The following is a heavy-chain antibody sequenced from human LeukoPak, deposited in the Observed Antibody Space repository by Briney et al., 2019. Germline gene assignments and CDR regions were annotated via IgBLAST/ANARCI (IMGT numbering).Heavy chain of an antibody. D-gene: IGHD2-2*03. J-gene: IGHJ5*01. CDR1: GFSFSDYA. V-gene: IGHV3-23*01. CDR2: LFGSGSGK. CDR3: VKDLISRDGYWDIDS. Sequence: GGSLRLSCAASGFSFSDYAMSWVRQAPGKSLEWVAGLFGSGSGKSYADSVKGRVTISRDNSRNMVLLQMYSLSAEDTAMYYCVKDLISRDGYWDIDSWGRGTLVTVSS.